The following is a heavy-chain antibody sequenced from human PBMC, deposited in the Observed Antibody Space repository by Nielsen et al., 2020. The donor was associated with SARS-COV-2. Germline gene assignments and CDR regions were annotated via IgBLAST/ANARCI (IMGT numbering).Heavy chain of an antibody. Sequence: GGSLRLSCAASGFTFSDYYMSWVRQAPGKGLEWVSYIGSSSSYTNYADSVKGRFTSSSENAKNSPYLQMNSLRAEDTAVYYCARAGINSNSGSAYYGMDVWGQGTTVTVSS. J-gene: IGHJ6*02. D-gene: IGHD1-7*01. CDR2: IGSSSSYT. CDR1: GFTFSDYY. V-gene: IGHV3-11*05. CDR3: ARAGINSNSGSAYYGMDV.